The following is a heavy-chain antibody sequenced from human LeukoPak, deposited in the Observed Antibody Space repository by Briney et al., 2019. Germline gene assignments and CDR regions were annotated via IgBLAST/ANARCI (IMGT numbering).Heavy chain of an antibody. CDR3: VRDRGTYRPIDY. Sequence: PGRSLRLSCAASGFTFSSYWMSWVRQAPGKGLEWVANIKQDGSEKYYVDSVKGRFTISRDNAKNSLYLQMNSLRAEDTAIYYCVRDRGTYRPIDYWGQGTLVTVSS. V-gene: IGHV3-7*03. J-gene: IGHJ4*02. CDR1: GFTFSSYW. D-gene: IGHD1-26*01. CDR2: IKQDGSEK.